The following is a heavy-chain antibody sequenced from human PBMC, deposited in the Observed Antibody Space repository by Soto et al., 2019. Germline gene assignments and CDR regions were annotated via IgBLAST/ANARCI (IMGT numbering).Heavy chain of an antibody. D-gene: IGHD2-2*01. CDR3: TRDMVDPTVVPTDTLRPFDV. Sequence: GGSLRLSCAASGFLVSTSYMSWVRQAPGKGLEWVSHIYNDGTTYYADSVRGRFTISRHSSDNTLYLQMNSLRAEDTAVYYCTRDMVDPTVVPTDTLRPFDVWGQGTVVTVSS. J-gene: IGHJ3*01. V-gene: IGHV3-53*04. CDR2: IYNDGTT. CDR1: GFLVSTSY.